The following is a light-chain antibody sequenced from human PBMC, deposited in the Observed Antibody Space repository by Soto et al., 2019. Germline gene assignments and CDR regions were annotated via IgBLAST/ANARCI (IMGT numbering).Light chain of an antibody. CDR2: WAS. CDR3: QQYYNTPLT. CDR1: QSVLYNSNNKNY. V-gene: IGKV4-1*01. Sequence: DIVMTQSPDSLAVSLGERATINCKSSQSVLYNSNNKNYFAWYQQKPGQPPKLLIYWASTRESGVPDRFSGSGSGTDFTLTISSLQAEDVAVYYCQQYYNTPLTFGGGTKVEI. J-gene: IGKJ4*01.